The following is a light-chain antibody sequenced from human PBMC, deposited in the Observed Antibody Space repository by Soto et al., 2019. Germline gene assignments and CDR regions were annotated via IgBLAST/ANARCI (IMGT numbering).Light chain of an antibody. CDR2: QAC. J-gene: IGKJ1*01. V-gene: IGKV1-5*03. CDR1: QSISNW. Sequence: DIQMTQSPSTLSASVGDRVTITCRASQSISNWLAWYQQKPGKAPKLLIYQACTLQSGVPSRFSGSGTGTEFTLTINNLQPDDVATYYCQLLRTFGQGTKVEIK. CDR3: QLLRT.